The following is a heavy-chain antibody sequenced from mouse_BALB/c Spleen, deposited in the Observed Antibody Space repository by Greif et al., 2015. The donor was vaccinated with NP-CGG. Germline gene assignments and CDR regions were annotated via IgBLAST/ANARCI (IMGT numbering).Heavy chain of an antibody. V-gene: IGHV7-3*02. CDR3: ARGDGYYWFAY. CDR2: IRNKANGYAT. CDR1: GFTFTDYY. J-gene: IGHJ3*01. Sequence: EVKLMESGGGLVQPGGSLRLSCATSGFTFTDYYMSWVRQPPGKVLEWLGFIRNKANGYATEYSASVKGRFTISRDNSQSILYLQMNTLRAEDSATYYCARGDGYYWFAYWGQGTLVTVSA. D-gene: IGHD2-3*01.